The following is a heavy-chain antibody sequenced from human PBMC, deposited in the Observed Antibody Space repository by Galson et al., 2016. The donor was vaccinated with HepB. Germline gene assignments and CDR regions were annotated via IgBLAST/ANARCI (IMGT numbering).Heavy chain of an antibody. J-gene: IGHJ4*02. V-gene: IGHV5-51*01. CDR1: GYSFSIFW. CDR2: IYTGDSET. D-gene: IGHD2-15*01. Sequence: QSGAEVKKPGASLKISCKASGYSFSIFWIAWVRQMPGKGLEWLGIIYTGDSETRYSPSFQGQVTFSVDKSTSTAYLSWSSLKASDSGTYYCARHGYCGDSGCRDLDSWGQGTLVTVSS. CDR3: ARHGYCGDSGCRDLDS.